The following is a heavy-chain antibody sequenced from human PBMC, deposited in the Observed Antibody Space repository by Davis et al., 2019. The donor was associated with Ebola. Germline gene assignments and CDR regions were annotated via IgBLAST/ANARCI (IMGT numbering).Heavy chain of an antibody. CDR1: GYTFTSYG. D-gene: IGHD3-10*01. J-gene: IGHJ6*02. CDR3: ARGITMVQGVIIDYYYYGMDV. Sequence: ASVKVSCKASGYTFTSYGISWVRQAPGQGLEWMGWISAYNGNTNYAQKLQGRVTITADKSTSTAYMELSSLRSEDTAVYYCARGITMVQGVIIDYYYYGMDVWGQGTTVTVSS. CDR2: ISAYNGNT. V-gene: IGHV1-18*01.